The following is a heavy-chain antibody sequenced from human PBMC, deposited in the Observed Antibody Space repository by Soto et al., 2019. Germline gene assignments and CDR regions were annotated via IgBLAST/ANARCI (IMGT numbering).Heavy chain of an antibody. CDR2: IIPIFGTA. Sequence: GASVKVSCKASGGTFSSYAISWVRQAPGQGLEWMGGIIPIFGTANYAQKFQGRVTITADESTSTAYMELSSLRSEDTAVYYCARGMITFGGVIVKVDYWGQGTLVTVSS. D-gene: IGHD3-16*02. J-gene: IGHJ4*02. V-gene: IGHV1-69*13. CDR1: GGTFSSYA. CDR3: ARGMITFGGVIVKVDY.